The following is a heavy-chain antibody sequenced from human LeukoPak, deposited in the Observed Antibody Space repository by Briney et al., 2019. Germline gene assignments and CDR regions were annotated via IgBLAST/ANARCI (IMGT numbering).Heavy chain of an antibody. Sequence: WDTLSLTCTVSGGSINNYHWNWIRQPAGKGLEWIGHIYTSGSTDYNPSLKSRVTISQDKSKDQFSLELTSLTAADTAVYYCARALGSSSNRWGQGTLVTVSS. CDR1: GGSINNYH. CDR3: ARALGSSSNR. D-gene: IGHD6-13*01. V-gene: IGHV4-4*07. J-gene: IGHJ4*02. CDR2: IYTSGST.